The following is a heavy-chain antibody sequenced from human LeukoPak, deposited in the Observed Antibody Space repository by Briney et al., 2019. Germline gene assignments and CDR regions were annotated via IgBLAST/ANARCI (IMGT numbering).Heavy chain of an antibody. J-gene: IGHJ5*02. V-gene: IGHV2-70*01. CDR1: GFSLSTSGMC. CDR3: ARTRGYGDYDTNWFDP. D-gene: IGHD4-17*01. CDR2: IDWDDDK. Sequence: SGPTLVNPPQTLTLTCTFSGFSLSTSGMCVSWIREPRGKALEWLALIDWDDDKYYSTSLKTRLPISKEPSKNQVVLTMTNRDPVDTATYYCARTRGYGDYDTNWFDPWGQGTLVTVSS.